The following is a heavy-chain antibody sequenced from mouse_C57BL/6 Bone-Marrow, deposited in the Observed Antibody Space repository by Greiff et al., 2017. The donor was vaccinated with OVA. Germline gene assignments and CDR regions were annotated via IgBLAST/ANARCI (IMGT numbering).Heavy chain of an antibody. J-gene: IGHJ4*01. CDR1: GFSFNTYA. CDR3: VRHWGYYGSSSYAMDY. Sequence: EVHLVESGGGLVQPKGSLKLSCAASGFSFNTYAMNWVRQAPGKGLEWVARIRSKSNNYATYYADSVKDRFTISRDDSESMLYLQMNNLKTEDTAMYYCVRHWGYYGSSSYAMDYWGQGTSVTVSS. D-gene: IGHD1-1*01. CDR2: IRSKSNNYAT. V-gene: IGHV10-1*01.